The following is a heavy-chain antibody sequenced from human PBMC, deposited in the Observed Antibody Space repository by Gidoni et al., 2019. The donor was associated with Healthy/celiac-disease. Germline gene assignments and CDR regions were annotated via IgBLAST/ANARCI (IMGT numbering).Heavy chain of an antibody. D-gene: IGHD6-13*01. CDR2: IWDVGSNK. CDR1: GFTFSSYG. V-gene: IGHV3-33*01. CDR3: ARERHSSSWYEQWLVRPGINWFDP. J-gene: IGHJ5*02. Sequence: QVQLVESGGGVVQPGRSLRLSCAASGFTFSSYGMHWVRQAPGTGLECVSVIWDVGSNKYYADSVKGRFTISRDNSKNTLYLQMNSLRGEDTAVYYCARERHSSSWYEQWLVRPGINWFDPWGQGTLVTVSS.